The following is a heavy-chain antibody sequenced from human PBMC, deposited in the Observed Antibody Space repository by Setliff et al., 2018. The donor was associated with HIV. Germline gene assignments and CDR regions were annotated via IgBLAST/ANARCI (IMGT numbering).Heavy chain of an antibody. Sequence: GASVKVSCKASGYTSINFGISWVRQAPGQGLEWMGWISAYNGNTNSAQRLQGRVTLTTDTSTSTAYMDLRSLRSDDTAVYCCARENEGGAFDIWGQGTMVTVSS. J-gene: IGHJ3*02. CDR2: ISAYNGNT. CDR3: ARENEGGAFDI. CDR1: GYTSINFG. V-gene: IGHV1-18*01. D-gene: IGHD1-1*01.